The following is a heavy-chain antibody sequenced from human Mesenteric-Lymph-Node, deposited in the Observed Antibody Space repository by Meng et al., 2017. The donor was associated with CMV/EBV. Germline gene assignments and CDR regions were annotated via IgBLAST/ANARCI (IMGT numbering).Heavy chain of an antibody. V-gene: IGHV4-59*12. CDR2: IYYSGST. Sequence: SETLSLTCTVSGGSISSNYWSWIRQPPGKGLEWIGYIYYSGSTNYNPSLKRRVTISVDTSKNQFSLKLSSVTAADTAVYYCARYSSSGVDYWGQGTLVTVSS. D-gene: IGHD6-6*01. CDR1: GGSISSNY. J-gene: IGHJ4*02. CDR3: ARYSSSGVDY.